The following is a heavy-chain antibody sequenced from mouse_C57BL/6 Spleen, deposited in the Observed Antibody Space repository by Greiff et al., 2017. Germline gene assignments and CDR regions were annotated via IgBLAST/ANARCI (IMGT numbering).Heavy chain of an antibody. D-gene: IGHD1-1*01. J-gene: IGHJ2*01. CDR3: VYYGSSYFDC. V-gene: IGHV1-50*01. Sequence: QVQLQQPGAELVKPGASVKLSCKASGYTFTSYWMQWVKQRPGQGLEWIGEIDPSDSYTNYNQKFKGKATLTVDTSSSTAYMQLSSLTSEDSAVYYCVYYGSSYFDCWGQGTTLTVSS. CDR2: IDPSDSYT. CDR1: GYTFTSYW.